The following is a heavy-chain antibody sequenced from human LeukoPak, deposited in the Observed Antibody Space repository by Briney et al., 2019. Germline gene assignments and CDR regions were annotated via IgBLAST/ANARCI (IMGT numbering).Heavy chain of an antibody. J-gene: IGHJ3*02. D-gene: IGHD4-17*01. V-gene: IGHV4-59*01. CDR3: ARDNLYGDYLLAFDI. CDR1: GGSISRYY. CDR2: ISYSGST. Sequence: SETLSLTCTVSGGSISRYYWSWIRQPPGKGLEWIGYISYSGSTNYNPSLKSRVTISVDASKNQFSLKLSSVTAADTAVYYCARDNLYGDYLLAFDIWGQGTMVTVSS.